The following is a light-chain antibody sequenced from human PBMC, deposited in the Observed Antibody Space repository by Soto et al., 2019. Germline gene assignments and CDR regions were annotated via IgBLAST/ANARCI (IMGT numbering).Light chain of an antibody. Sequence: EIVLTQSPGTLSLSPGERATLSCRASQSVSSNYLAWYQQKPGQAPRLLIYGASSRATGIPDRFSGSGSWPDFTLTISRLEPEDVAVYYCQQYDSSPLTFGGGTKVEIK. V-gene: IGKV3-20*01. CDR1: QSVSSNY. CDR2: GAS. J-gene: IGKJ4*01. CDR3: QQYDSSPLT.